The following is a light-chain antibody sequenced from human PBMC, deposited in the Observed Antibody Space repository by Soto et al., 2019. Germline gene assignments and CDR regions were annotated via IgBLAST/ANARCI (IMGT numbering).Light chain of an antibody. CDR2: GAS. Sequence: EILMTQSPASLSVSPGEGATLSCRASQSVNSNLAWYQQKPGQAPRLLIYGASIRATGIPARFSGSGSGTAFTLTISRLQSEDFTVYYCQQDNNWWTFGPGTKVEIK. CDR1: QSVNSN. J-gene: IGKJ1*01. CDR3: QQDNNWWT. V-gene: IGKV3-15*01.